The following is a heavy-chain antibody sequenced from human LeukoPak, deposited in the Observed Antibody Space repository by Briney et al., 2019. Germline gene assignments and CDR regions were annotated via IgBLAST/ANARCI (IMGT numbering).Heavy chain of an antibody. CDR3: AKYSPTGYYYDSSGYYTFDY. CDR1: GFTFSSYA. CDR2: ISGSGGST. D-gene: IGHD3-22*01. J-gene: IGHJ4*02. Sequence: PGGSLRLSCAASGFTFSSYAMSWVRQAPGKGLEWVSAISGSGGSTYYADSVKGRFTISRDNSKNTLYLQMNSLRAEDTAVYYCAKYSPTGYYYDSSGYYTFDYWGQGTLVTVSS. V-gene: IGHV3-23*01.